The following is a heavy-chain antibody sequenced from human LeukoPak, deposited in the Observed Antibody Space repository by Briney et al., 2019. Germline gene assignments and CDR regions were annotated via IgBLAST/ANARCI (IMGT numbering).Heavy chain of an antibody. D-gene: IGHD3-22*01. CDR3: ARSPIDRYHDGSGYFDY. V-gene: IGHV4-31*03. Sequence: SETLSLTCTVSGGSISSGGYYWSWIRQHPGKGLEWIAYIYYSGSTYYNPSLKSRVIISVDTSKNQFSLKLTSVTAADTAVYYCARSPIDRYHDGSGYFDYWGQGTLVTVSS. CDR1: GGSISSGGYY. J-gene: IGHJ4*02. CDR2: IYYSGST.